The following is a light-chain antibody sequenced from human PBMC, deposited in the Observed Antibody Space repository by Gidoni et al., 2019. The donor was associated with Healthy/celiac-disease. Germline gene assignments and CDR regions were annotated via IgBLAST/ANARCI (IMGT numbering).Light chain of an antibody. CDR2: GNR. Sequence: QSGLTQQPSVSAAPAQRVTISCTGSSCNSGAGYDEHWYQQLPGTAPELLIYGNRTRPSGVPDRFSGSKSGTSASLAITGLQAEDVADYYCPSYVSSLSGFVVFGGGTKLTVL. J-gene: IGLJ2*01. CDR3: PSYVSSLSGFVV. CDR1: SCNSGAGYD. V-gene: IGLV1-40*01.